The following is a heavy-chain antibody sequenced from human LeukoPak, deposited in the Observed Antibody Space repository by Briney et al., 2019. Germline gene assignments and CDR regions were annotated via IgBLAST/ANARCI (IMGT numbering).Heavy chain of an antibody. D-gene: IGHD3-22*01. V-gene: IGHV1-69*04. J-gene: IGHJ4*02. CDR3: ARGRYYYDSSGYAY. Sequence: ASVKVSCKASGGTFSSYAISWVRQAPGQGLEWMGRIIPILGIANYAQKFQGRVTITADKSTSTAYMELSSLRSEDTAVYHCARGRYYYDSSGYAYWGQGTLVTVSS. CDR1: GGTFSSYA. CDR2: IIPILGIA.